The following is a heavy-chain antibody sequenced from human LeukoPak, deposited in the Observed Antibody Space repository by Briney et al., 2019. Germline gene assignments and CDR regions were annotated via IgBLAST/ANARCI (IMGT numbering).Heavy chain of an antibody. D-gene: IGHD1/OR15-1a*01. CDR1: GYIFRNSW. CDR3: TTILLGTIFAAFDF. CDR2: IKSETDVGAT. J-gene: IGHJ3*01. Sequence: PGGSLRLSFAASGYIFRNSWRSWVRQAPGKGLEWVGRIKSETDVGATDYTEPVKDRFTILRDDSKNTLHLQMNSLETEDTAVYYCTTILLGTIFAAFDFWGQGTMVTVSS. V-gene: IGHV3-15*01.